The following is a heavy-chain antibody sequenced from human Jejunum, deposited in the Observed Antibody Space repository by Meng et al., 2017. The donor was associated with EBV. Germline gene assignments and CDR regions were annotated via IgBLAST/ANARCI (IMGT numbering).Heavy chain of an antibody. V-gene: IGHV3-74*01. CDR2: INTDGSIT. Sequence: EGQLVESGGGLVQPGGSLRLSCAVSGFTFSSYWMHWVRQAPGKGLVWVSHINTDGSITNYADSVKGRFTISRDNAKNTLYLQMNSLRAEDTAVYYCVRSGGYPDYWGQGTLVTVSS. D-gene: IGHD3-22*01. J-gene: IGHJ4*02. CDR1: GFTFSSYW. CDR3: VRSGGYPDY.